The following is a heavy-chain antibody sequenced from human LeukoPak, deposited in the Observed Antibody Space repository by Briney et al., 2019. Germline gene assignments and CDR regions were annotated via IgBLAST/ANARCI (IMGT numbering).Heavy chain of an antibody. Sequence: GGSLRLSCAASGFTFSTYSINWVRQAPGKGLEWVSHISGSSSTIYYTDSVKGRFTISRDNAKNLLFLQMNSLRAEDTALYYCARDGGAGTPWAFDIWGQGTMVTVSS. CDR2: ISGSSSTI. D-gene: IGHD6-25*01. J-gene: IGHJ3*02. V-gene: IGHV3-48*04. CDR3: ARDGGAGTPWAFDI. CDR1: GFTFSTYS.